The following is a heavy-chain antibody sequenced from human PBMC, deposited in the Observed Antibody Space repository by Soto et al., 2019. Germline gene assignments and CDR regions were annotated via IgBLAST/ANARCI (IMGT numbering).Heavy chain of an antibody. D-gene: IGHD6-19*01. V-gene: IGHV3-30*03. CDR3: CRRISGSDWYVLDY. Sequence: GGSLRLSCAASGFTFSNYGMHWVRQAPGKGLEWVAAILYDGSNKYYADSVKGRFTISRDNSENTLSLQMNSLRVEDTAVYYCCRRISGSDWYVLDYWGQGTLVTVSS. CDR1: GFTFSNYG. J-gene: IGHJ4*02. CDR2: ILYDGSNK.